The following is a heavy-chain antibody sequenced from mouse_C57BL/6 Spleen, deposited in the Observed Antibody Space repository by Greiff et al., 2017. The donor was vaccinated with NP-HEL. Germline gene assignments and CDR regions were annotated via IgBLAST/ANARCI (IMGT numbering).Heavy chain of an antibody. CDR2: IDPANGNT. V-gene: IGHV14-3*01. D-gene: IGHD2-4*01. CDR3: ARGYYDYDGFYAMDY. CDR1: GFNIKNTY. J-gene: IGHJ4*01. Sequence: EVQLQQSVAELVRPGASVKLSCTASGFNIKNTYMHWVKQRPEQGLEWIGRIDPANGNTKYAPKFQGKATITADTSSNTAYLQLRSLTSEDTAIYYGARGYYDYDGFYAMDYWGQGTSVTVSS.